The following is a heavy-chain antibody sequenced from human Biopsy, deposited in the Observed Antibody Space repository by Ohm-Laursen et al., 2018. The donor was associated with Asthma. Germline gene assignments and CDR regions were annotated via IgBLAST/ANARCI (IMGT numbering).Heavy chain of an antibody. CDR3: ARTYYDFLTGQVNDAFAM. V-gene: IGHV1-69*01. Sequence: VSSVKVSCKASGDSFSNYAISWVRQAPRQGLEWMGGLIPVLGTADYAQMFEGRVTITADESTKTAYMELSSLTSEDTAVYYCARTYYDFLTGQVNDAFAMWGQGTMVTVSS. J-gene: IGHJ3*02. CDR1: GDSFSNYA. D-gene: IGHD3-9*01. CDR2: LIPVLGTA.